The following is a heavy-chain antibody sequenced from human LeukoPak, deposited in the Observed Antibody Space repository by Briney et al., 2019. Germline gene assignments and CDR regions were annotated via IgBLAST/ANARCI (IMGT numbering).Heavy chain of an antibody. CDR1: GYTFTNHY. CDR3: AREWYTSGWADAFDI. CDR2: INPSGGST. J-gene: IGHJ3*02. V-gene: IGHV1-46*01. D-gene: IGHD6-19*01. Sequence: GASMKVSCKASGYTFTNHYLHWVRQAPGQGLEWMGIINPSGGSTSYPQKFQGRVTMTRDTSTSTFYMELSSLRSDDTAVYYCAREWYTSGWADAFDIWGQGTLVTVSS.